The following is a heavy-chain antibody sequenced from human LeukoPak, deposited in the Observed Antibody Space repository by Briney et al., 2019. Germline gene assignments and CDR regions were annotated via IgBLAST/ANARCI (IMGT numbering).Heavy chain of an antibody. J-gene: IGHJ4*02. CDR2: ISYDGSNK. Sequence: GGSLRLSCAASGFTFSSYAMHWVRQAPGKGLEWVAVISYDGSNKYYADSVKGRFTISRDSSKNTLYLQMNSLRAEDTAVYYCARSRSDSSGYYYGEDFDYWGQGTLVTVSS. CDR1: GFTFSSYA. V-gene: IGHV3-30*04. CDR3: ARSRSDSSGYYYGEDFDY. D-gene: IGHD3-22*01.